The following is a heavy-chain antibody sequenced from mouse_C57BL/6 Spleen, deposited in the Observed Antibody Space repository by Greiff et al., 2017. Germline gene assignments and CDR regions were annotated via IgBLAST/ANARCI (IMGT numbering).Heavy chain of an antibody. D-gene: IGHD1-1*01. J-gene: IGHJ4*01. CDR2: IDPSDSET. CDR1: GYTFTSYW. CDR3: ARLYYGSSSYAMDY. V-gene: IGHV1-52*01. Sequence: QVQLQQPGAELVRPGSSVKLSCKASGYTFTSYWMHWVKQRPIQGLEWIGNIDPSDSETHYNQKFKEKATLTVDKSSSTAYMQLSSLTSEDSAVYYCARLYYGSSSYAMDYWGQGTSVTVSS.